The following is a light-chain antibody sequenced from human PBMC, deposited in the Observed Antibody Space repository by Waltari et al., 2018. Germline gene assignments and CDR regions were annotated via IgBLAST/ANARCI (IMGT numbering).Light chain of an antibody. V-gene: IGKV1-5*03. CDR3: QQQNDYSPWT. CDR1: QTIDSW. Sequence: DNQMTRSPATLSASVGDRVTITCRASQTIDSWLAWYQQKTGKDPKILIYKRASLESGGTPRCSGSGSGTEFSRTISSLQPDESATDYCQQQNDYSPWTFGQGTKVEIK. CDR2: KRA. J-gene: IGKJ1*01.